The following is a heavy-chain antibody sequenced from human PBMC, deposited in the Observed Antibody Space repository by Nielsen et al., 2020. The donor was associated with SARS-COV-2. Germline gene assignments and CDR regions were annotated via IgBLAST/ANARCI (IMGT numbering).Heavy chain of an antibody. D-gene: IGHD4-23*01. J-gene: IGHJ4*02. Sequence: WIRQPPGKGLEWIGEINHSGSTNYNPSLKSRVTISVDTSKNQFSLKLSSVTAADTAVYYCARARWPGNSSPLDYWGQGTLVTVSS. CDR3: ARARWPGNSSPLDY. CDR2: INHSGST. V-gene: IGHV4-34*01.